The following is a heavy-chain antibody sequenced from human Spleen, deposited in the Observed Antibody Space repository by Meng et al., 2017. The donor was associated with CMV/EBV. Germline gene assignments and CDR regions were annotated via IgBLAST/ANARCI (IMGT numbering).Heavy chain of an antibody. CDR2: IRSKAESYAT. D-gene: IGHD4-11*01. V-gene: IGHV3-73*01. Sequence: SGAASGFPVSGSAMHWVRQASGKGLEWVGRIRSKAESYATAYAVSVKGRFTISRDDSKNTAYLQMNSLKTEDTAVYYCTQDYNFDYWGQGTLVTVSS. J-gene: IGHJ4*02. CDR3: TQDYNFDY. CDR1: GFPVSGSA.